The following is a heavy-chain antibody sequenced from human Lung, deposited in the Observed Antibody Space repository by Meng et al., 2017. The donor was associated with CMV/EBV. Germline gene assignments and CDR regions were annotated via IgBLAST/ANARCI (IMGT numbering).Heavy chain of an antibody. CDR1: GDSITNHNW. V-gene: IGHV4-4*02. J-gene: IGHJ1*01. D-gene: IGHD3-10*01. CDR2: IPHRGSS. CDR3: LRRSGGSV. Sequence: QVQLRESGPALVKPSETLSLHYAVSGDSITNHNWWAWVRQPPGKGLEWIGEIPHRGSSAYNPSLKSRVSMSIDKSKNQFSLKLTSVTAADTAVYHCLRRSGGSVWGQGTLVTVSS.